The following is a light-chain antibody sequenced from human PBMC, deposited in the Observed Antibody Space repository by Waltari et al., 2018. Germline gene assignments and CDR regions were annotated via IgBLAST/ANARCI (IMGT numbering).Light chain of an antibody. Sequence: EIVMTQSPAPLPVSPGARGTLSCWASQSIMTNVAWYQQKPGQAPRLLIYDASTRATDTPARFSGSGSGTDFTLTISSLQSEDFAVYYCQQYHHWSTFGGGTKVEI. CDR2: DAS. J-gene: IGKJ4*01. V-gene: IGKV3-15*01. CDR3: QQYHHWST. CDR1: QSIMTN.